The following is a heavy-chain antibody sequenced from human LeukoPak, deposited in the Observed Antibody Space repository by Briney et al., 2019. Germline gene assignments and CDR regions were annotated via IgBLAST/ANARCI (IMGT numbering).Heavy chain of an antibody. D-gene: IGHD2-15*01. V-gene: IGHV3-7*01. CDR1: GFTFSTYW. Sequence: GGSLRLSCVASGFTFSTYWMNWVRQAPGKGLERVGTISPDGSGKYYVDSVKGRFTISRDNAKTSLYLQINSLRADDTALYFCARGIVVVVGASDHFDYWGQGTLITVSS. J-gene: IGHJ4*02. CDR2: ISPDGSGK. CDR3: ARGIVVVVGASDHFDY.